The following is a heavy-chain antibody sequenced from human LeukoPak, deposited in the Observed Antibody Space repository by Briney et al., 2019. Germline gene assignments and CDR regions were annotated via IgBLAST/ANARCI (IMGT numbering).Heavy chain of an antibody. CDR3: ARALRLGDLMLDAVDI. Sequence: QPGGSLRLSCAASGFTFGSYAMSWVRQAPGKGLEWVSAISGSGGSTYYADSVKGRFTISRDNSKNTPYLQMNSLRVEDTAVFYCARALRLGDLMLDAVDIWGQGTMVTVSS. CDR2: ISGSGGST. D-gene: IGHD3-16*01. V-gene: IGHV3-23*01. J-gene: IGHJ3*02. CDR1: GFTFGSYA.